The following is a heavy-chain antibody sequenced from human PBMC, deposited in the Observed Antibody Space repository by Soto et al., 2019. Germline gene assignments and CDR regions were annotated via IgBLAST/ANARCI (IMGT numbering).Heavy chain of an antibody. Sequence: EVQLLESGGGLVQPGGSLRLSCAASGFTGSSYAMSWVRQAPGKGLEWVSVISGSGGSTYYADSVKGRFTISRDNSKNTLYLQMNSLRAEDTAVYYCARRTSGWYLDYSGQGTLVTVSS. J-gene: IGHJ4*02. CDR1: GFTGSSYA. V-gene: IGHV3-23*01. CDR2: ISGSGGST. CDR3: ARRTSGWYLDY. D-gene: IGHD6-19*01.